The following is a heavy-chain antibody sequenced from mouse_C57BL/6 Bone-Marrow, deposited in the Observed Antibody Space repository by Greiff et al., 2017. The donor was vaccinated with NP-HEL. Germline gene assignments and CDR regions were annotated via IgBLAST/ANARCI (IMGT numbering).Heavy chain of an antibody. Sequence: EVQLVESGGGLVKPGGSLKLSCAASGFTFSSYTMSWVRQTPEKRLEWVATISGGGGNTYYPDSVKGRFTFSTDNAKNTLYLQMSSLRYEYTALYYCARNYYDGDRGFAYWGQGTLVTVSA. V-gene: IGHV5-9*01. CDR3: ARNYYDGDRGFAY. CDR2: ISGGGGNT. J-gene: IGHJ3*01. D-gene: IGHD2-4*01. CDR1: GFTFSSYT.